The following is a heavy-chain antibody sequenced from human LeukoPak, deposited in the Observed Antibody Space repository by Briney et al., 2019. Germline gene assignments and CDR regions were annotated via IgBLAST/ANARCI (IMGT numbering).Heavy chain of an antibody. V-gene: IGHV1-2*02. D-gene: IGHD7-27*01. J-gene: IGHJ4*02. CDR1: GYTFTVHY. CDR2: INPNSGGT. Sequence: VASVTVSFTASGYTFTVHYMHWVRQAPGQGLEWMGWINPNSGGTNYAQIFQGRVTMTRDTSISTAYMELSRLRSDDTAVYYCARDISTTNWGSDFWGQGTLVTVSS. CDR3: ARDISTTNWGSDF.